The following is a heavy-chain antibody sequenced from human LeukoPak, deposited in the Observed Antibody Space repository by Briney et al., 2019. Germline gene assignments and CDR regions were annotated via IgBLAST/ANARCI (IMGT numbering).Heavy chain of an antibody. Sequence: ASETLSLTCTVSGGSISSYYWSWIRQPPGKGLEWIGHIYYSGTTKYNPSLKSRVTISVDTSKNQFSLKVSSVTAADTAVYYCAKGGASSVPFDYWGQGALVTVSS. CDR2: IYYSGTT. D-gene: IGHD6-19*01. J-gene: IGHJ4*02. V-gene: IGHV4-59*01. CDR3: AKGGASSVPFDY. CDR1: GGSISSYY.